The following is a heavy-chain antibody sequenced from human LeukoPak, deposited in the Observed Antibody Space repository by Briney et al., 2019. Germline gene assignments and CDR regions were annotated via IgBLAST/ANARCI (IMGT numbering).Heavy chain of an antibody. CDR3: AKDLALAYSGGGFDV. Sequence: PGGSLRLSCTASGFSFTTYEIYWGRQAPGKGLEWVSGISGGGDKTYYADSVNGRFTISRDNSKNTVSLQISSLRAEDTALYYCAKDLALAYSGGGFDVWGQGTRVAVSS. D-gene: IGHD3-10*01. CDR2: ISGGGDKT. CDR1: GFSFTTYE. V-gene: IGHV3-23*01. J-gene: IGHJ3*01.